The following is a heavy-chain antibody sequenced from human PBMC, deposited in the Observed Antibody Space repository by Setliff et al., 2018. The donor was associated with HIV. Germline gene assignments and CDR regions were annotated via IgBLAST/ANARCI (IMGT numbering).Heavy chain of an antibody. V-gene: IGHV4-61*09. J-gene: IGHJ6*03. CDR3: VREYSGVYPDFSFYIDV. Sequence: SETLSLTCTVSGGSLSSGYDYWTWIRQPAGKGLEWIGHIYSAGSTNYNPSLTSRVTMSVDMSKNQFSLKLRSVTAADMAVYYCVREYSGVYPDFSFYIDVWGKGTTVTVS. CDR1: GGSLSSGYDY. D-gene: IGHD5-12*01. CDR2: IYSAGST.